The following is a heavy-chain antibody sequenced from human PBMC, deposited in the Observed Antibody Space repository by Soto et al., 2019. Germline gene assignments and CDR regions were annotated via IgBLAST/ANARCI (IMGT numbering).Heavy chain of an antibody. Sequence: PGGSLRLSCSASVFTFSSYGMHWLRQAPGKGLEWVAVISYDGSNKYYADSVKGRFTISRDNSKNTLYLQMNSLRAEDTAVYYCAKVGEDYYDSSGGLYYFDYWGQGTLVTVSS. CDR3: AKVGEDYYDSSGGLYYFDY. CDR1: VFTFSSYG. CDR2: ISYDGSNK. J-gene: IGHJ4*02. V-gene: IGHV3-30*18. D-gene: IGHD3-22*01.